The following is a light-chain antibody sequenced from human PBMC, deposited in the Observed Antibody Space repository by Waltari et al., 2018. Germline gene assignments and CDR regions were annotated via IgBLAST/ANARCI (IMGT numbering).Light chain of an antibody. CDR1: QSVSSH. CDR3: QQYGSSPLT. CDR2: GAS. V-gene: IGKV3-20*01. J-gene: IGKJ4*01. Sequence: EIVLAQSPGPLSLSPGERATLSCRAGQSVSSHLAWYQQKPGQAPRLLIYGASSRATGIPDRFSGSGSGTDFTLTISRLEPEDFAVYYCQQYGSSPLTFGGGTKVEIK.